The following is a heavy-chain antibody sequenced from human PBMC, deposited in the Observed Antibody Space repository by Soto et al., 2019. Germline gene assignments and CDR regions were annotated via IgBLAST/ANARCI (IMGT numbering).Heavy chain of an antibody. CDR2: IYGSGRGI. V-gene: IGHV3-23*05. CDR3: AKDAVYNDGLWLMDH. D-gene: IGHD2-21*01. Sequence: VQLLESGGGLVQPGGSLRLSCTASGLPHSSFAMMWVRQAPGKGLECVAGIYGSGRGIEYADSVKGRFTISRDNSKNTVYLQMTDLRADDTAVYYCAKDAVYNDGLWLMDHWGQGTQVTVSS. CDR1: GLPHSSFA. J-gene: IGHJ4*02.